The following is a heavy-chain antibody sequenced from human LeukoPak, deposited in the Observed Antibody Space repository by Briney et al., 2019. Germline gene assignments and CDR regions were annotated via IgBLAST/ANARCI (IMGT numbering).Heavy chain of an antibody. CDR1: GGSISSYY. Sequence: SETLSLTCTASGGSISSYYWSWIRQPPGKGLEWIGYIYTSGSTNYNPSLKSRVTISVDTSKNQFSLKLSSVTAADTAVYYCARHGSGDYYYYMDVWGKGTTVTVSS. V-gene: IGHV4-4*09. CDR3: ARHGSGDYYYYMDV. CDR2: IYTSGST. D-gene: IGHD1-26*01. J-gene: IGHJ6*03.